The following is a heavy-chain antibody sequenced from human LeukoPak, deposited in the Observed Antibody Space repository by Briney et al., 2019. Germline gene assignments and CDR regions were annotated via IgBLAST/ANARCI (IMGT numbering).Heavy chain of an antibody. V-gene: IGHV4-39*07. CDR3: ARDKYYGSGSQIDY. CDR1: GGSISSSSYY. D-gene: IGHD3-10*01. CDR2: IYYSGST. J-gene: IGHJ4*02. Sequence: SETLSLTCTVSGGSISSSSYYWGWIRQPPGKGLEWIGSIYYSGSTNYNPSLKSRVTISVDTSKNQFSLKLSSVTAADTAVYYCARDKYYGSGSQIDYWGQGTLVTVSS.